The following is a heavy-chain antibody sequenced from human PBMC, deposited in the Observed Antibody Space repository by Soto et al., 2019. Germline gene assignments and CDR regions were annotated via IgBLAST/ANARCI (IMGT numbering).Heavy chain of an antibody. Sequence: ASVKVSCKAAGYSFINYAMFWVRQAPGQRLEWMGWINAASGNTKYSQKFQGRVTITRDTLASTAYMELSSLRSEDTAIYYCARGQSSGWTARDYWGQGAPVTVSS. CDR3: ARGQSSGWTARDY. V-gene: IGHV1-3*01. J-gene: IGHJ4*02. CDR2: INAASGNT. D-gene: IGHD6-25*01. CDR1: GYSFINYA.